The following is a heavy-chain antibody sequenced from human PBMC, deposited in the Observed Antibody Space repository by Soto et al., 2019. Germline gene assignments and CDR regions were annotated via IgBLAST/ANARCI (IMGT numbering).Heavy chain of an antibody. J-gene: IGHJ6*03. CDR1: GFTFSSYA. V-gene: IGHV3-23*01. CDR2: ISGSGGST. Sequence: GGSLRLSCAASGFTFSSYAMSWVRQAPGKGLEWVSAISGSGGSTYYADSVKGRFTISRDNAKNSLYLQMNSLRAEDTALYYCAKGPLNYYYYYMDVWGQGTTVTVS. CDR3: AKGPLNYYYYYMDV.